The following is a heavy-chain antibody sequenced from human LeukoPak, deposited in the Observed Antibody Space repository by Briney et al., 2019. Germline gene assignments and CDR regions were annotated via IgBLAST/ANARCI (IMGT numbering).Heavy chain of an antibody. V-gene: IGHV1-69*01. Sequence: SVTVSCKASGGTFSSYAISWVRQAPGQGLEWMGGIIPIFGTANYAQKFQGRVTITADESTSTAYMELSSLRSEDTAVYYCARSVDTAVDDAFDIWGQGTMVTVSS. D-gene: IGHD5-18*01. J-gene: IGHJ3*02. CDR1: GGTFSSYA. CDR2: IIPIFGTA. CDR3: ARSVDTAVDDAFDI.